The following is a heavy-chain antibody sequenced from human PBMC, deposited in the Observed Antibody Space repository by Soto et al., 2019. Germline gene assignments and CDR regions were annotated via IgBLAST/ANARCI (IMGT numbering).Heavy chain of an antibody. J-gene: IGHJ4*02. CDR2: IYYSGST. Sequence: QVQLQESGPGLVKPSQTLSLTCTVSGGSISSGGYYWSWIRQHPGKGLEWIGYIYYSGSTYYKPSLKSRVTISVDTSKNQFFLKLTSVTAADTAVYYCARGGGYNTAFDYWGQGTQVTVSS. D-gene: IGHD5-12*01. V-gene: IGHV4-31*03. CDR3: ARGGGYNTAFDY. CDR1: GGSISSGGYY.